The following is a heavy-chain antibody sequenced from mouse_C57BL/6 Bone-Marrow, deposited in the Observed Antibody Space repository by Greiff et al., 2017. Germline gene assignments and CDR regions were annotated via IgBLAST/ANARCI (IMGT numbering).Heavy chain of an antibody. D-gene: IGHD1-1*02. V-gene: IGHV3-6*01. CDR2: ISYDGSN. CDR1: GYSITSGYY. CDR3: ARRDYDFYAMYY. Sequence: EVKLQESGPGLVQPSQSLSLTCSVTGYSITSGYYWNWIRQFPGNKLEWMGYISYDGSNNYNPSLKNRISISRDTSKNQFFLKLNSVTTEDTATYYCARRDYDFYAMYYWGQGTSVT. J-gene: IGHJ4*01.